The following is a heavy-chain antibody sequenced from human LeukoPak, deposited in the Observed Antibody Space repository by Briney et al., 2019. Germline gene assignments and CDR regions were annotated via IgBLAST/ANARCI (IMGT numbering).Heavy chain of an antibody. J-gene: IGHJ4*02. CDR2: ISSSSRYI. CDR1: EFTFSDYS. CDR3: ARGSSYGGNGGFAY. Sequence: GGSLRLSCAASEFTFSDYSMNWFRQAPGKGLEWFASISSSSRYIYYADSVKGRFTISRDNAKNSLYLQMNSLRAEDTAVYYCARGSSYGGNGGFAYWGQGTLVTVSS. V-gene: IGHV3-21*01. D-gene: IGHD4-23*01.